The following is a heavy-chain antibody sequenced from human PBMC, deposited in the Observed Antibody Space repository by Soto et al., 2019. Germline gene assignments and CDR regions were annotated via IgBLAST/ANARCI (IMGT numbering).Heavy chain of an antibody. Sequence: QVQLVESGGGVVQPGRSLRLSCAASGFTFGAYGMHWLRQAPGKGLEWLALIYYDGGNTYYADSVKGRFTISRDNSKNTLYLEMNRRREEDTAVYYCARVGGSVTSDYWGQGTLVNVSS. CDR2: IYYDGGNT. CDR3: ARVGGSVTSDY. V-gene: IGHV3-33*01. J-gene: IGHJ4*02. D-gene: IGHD3-10*01. CDR1: GFTFGAYG.